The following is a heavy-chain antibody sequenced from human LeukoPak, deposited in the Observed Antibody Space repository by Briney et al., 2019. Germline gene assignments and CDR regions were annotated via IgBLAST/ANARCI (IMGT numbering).Heavy chain of an antibody. D-gene: IGHD6-25*01. J-gene: IGHJ4*02. V-gene: IGHV3-23*01. CDR1: GFTFSSYA. CDR3: AKVPGIAATYYYFDY. CDR2: ISGSGGST. Sequence: PGGSLRLSCAASGFTFSSYAMSWVRQAPGKGLERVSAISGSGGSTYYADSVKGRFTISRDNSKNTLYLQMNSLRAEDTAVYYCAKVPGIAATYYYFDYWGQGTLVTVSS.